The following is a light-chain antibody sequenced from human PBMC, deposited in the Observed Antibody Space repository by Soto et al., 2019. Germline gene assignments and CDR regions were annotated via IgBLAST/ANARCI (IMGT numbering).Light chain of an antibody. CDR1: QNVRTF. V-gene: IGKV3-11*01. CDR2: GAS. CDR3: QQHSHWPPWT. J-gene: IGKJ1*01. Sequence: EVVLTQSPATLSLSPGERATLSCRASQNVRTFLDWYQQKPGHAPRLLIYGASNRATGIPARFSGSGSGTDFTLTISSLEPEDFAVYYCQQHSHWPPWTFGQGTRVEI.